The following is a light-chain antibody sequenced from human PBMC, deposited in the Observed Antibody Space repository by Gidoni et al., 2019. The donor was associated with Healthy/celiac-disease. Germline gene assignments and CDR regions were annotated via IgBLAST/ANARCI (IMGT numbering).Light chain of an antibody. Sequence: QSALTQPASVSGSPGPSIPISCTGTSSDVGGYNYVSWYQQHPGKAPKLMIYEVSNRPSGVPDRFSGSKSGNTASLTISGLQAEDEADYYCSSYTSSSTPSWVFGGGTKLTVL. CDR1: SSDVGGYNY. CDR2: EVS. CDR3: SSYTSSSTPSWV. J-gene: IGLJ3*02. V-gene: IGLV2-14*01.